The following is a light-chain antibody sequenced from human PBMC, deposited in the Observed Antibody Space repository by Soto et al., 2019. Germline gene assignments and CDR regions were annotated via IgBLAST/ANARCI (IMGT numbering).Light chain of an antibody. Sequence: EIVMTQSPATLSVSPGERATLSCRASQSVSSYLAWYQQKPGLPPRLLIYDASTRATGIPDRFSGSGSATDFTLTTISLQSADLAVYYCQEYSNWPPLYTFGRGTKLVIK. V-gene: IGKV3-15*01. CDR2: DAS. CDR1: QSVSSY. J-gene: IGKJ2*01. CDR3: QEYSNWPPLYT.